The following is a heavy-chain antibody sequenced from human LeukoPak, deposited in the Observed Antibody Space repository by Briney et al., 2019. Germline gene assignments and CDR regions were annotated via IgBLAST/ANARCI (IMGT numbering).Heavy chain of an antibody. CDR2: ISGSGGST. Sequence: GGSLRLSCAASGFAFSSYAMSWVRQAPGKGLEWVSAISGSGGSTYYADSVKGRFTISRDNSKNTLYLQMNSLRAEDTAVYYCAKDLAYCGGDCVQNYWGQGTLVTVSS. D-gene: IGHD2-21*02. J-gene: IGHJ4*02. CDR1: GFAFSSYA. V-gene: IGHV3-23*01. CDR3: AKDLAYCGGDCVQNY.